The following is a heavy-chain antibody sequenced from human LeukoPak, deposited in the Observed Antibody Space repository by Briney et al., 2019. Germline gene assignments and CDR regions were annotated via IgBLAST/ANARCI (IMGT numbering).Heavy chain of an antibody. V-gene: IGHV3-7*01. D-gene: IGHD2-21*01. CDR3: ARKAGIDYYYYYMDV. J-gene: IGHJ6*03. CDR2: IKQDGSEK. Sequence: GGSLRLSCAASGFTFSSYWMSWVRQAPGKGLEWVANIKQDGSEKYYVDSVKGRFTISRDNAKNSLYLQMNSLRAEDTAVYYCARKAGIDYYYYYMDVWGKGTTVTVSS. CDR1: GFTFSSYW.